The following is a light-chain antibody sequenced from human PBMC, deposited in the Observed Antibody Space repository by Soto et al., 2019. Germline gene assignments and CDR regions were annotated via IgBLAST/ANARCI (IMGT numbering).Light chain of an antibody. CDR2: DVS. Sequence: QSALTQPRSVSGSPGQSVTISCTGTSSDVGGYNYVSWYQQHPGKAPKLMIYDVSKRPSGVPDRFSGSKSGNTASVAISGLQAEDEADYYCCSYAGNYTLLFGGGTKSPS. CDR1: SSDVGGYNY. V-gene: IGLV2-11*01. J-gene: IGLJ2*01. CDR3: CSYAGNYTLL.